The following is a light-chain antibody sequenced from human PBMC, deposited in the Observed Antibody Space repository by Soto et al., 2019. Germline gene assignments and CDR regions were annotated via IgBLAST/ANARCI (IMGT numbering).Light chain of an antibody. Sequence: QSALTQPASVSGSPGQASTISCAGTTSYLGAYKYVSWYQQHPDKAPKLILYEVSRRPSGVSNRFSGSKSGNTASLTISGHLAEDEADYSCSSYTNTSTLVFGTGTKVTVL. CDR3: SSYTNTSTLV. J-gene: IGLJ1*01. V-gene: IGLV2-14*03. CDR1: TSYLGAYKY. CDR2: EVS.